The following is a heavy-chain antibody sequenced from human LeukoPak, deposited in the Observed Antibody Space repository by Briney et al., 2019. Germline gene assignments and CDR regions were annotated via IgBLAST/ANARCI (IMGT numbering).Heavy chain of an antibody. Sequence: GGSLRLSCAASGFTFSNYAMNWVRQAPGKGLEYVSAISTNGGSTYYANSVKGRFTISRDNSRNTLYLRMGSLRTDDMAVYYCARANYCSNGVCYPDYWGQGTQVTVSS. V-gene: IGHV3-64*01. CDR3: ARANYCSNGVCYPDY. D-gene: IGHD2-8*01. CDR1: GFTFSNYA. CDR2: ISTNGGST. J-gene: IGHJ4*02.